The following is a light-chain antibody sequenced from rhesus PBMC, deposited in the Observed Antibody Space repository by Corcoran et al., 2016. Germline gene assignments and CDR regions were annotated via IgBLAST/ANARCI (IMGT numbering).Light chain of an antibody. CDR1: QGISSW. Sequence: DIQMTQSPSSLSASVGDTVTITCRASQGISSWLAWYQQKPGKALKLLIYKASSLQSGVPSRLSGSGSGTEFNLTISCLKSEDFATYYGQQYNSRPWTFGKGTKVEIK. CDR2: KAS. J-gene: IGKJ1*01. CDR3: QQYNSRPWT. V-gene: IGKV1-22*01.